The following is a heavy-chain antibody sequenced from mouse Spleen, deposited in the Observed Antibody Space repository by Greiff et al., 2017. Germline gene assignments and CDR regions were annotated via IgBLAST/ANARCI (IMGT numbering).Heavy chain of an antibody. CDR1: GFTFSDYY. V-gene: IGHV5-16*01. D-gene: IGHD1-1*01. J-gene: IGHJ3*01. CDR2: INYDGSST. CDR3: ARGDYGSSYGFAY. Sequence: EVQVVESEGGLVQPGSSMKLSCTASGFTFSDYYMAWVRQVPEKGLEWVANINYDGSSTYYLDSLKSRFIISRDNAKNILYLQMSSLKSEDTATYYCARGDYGSSYGFAYWGQGTLVTVSA.